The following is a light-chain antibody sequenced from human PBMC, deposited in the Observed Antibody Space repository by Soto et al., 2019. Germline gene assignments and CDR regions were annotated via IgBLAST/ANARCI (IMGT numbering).Light chain of an antibody. CDR3: LQDYNYPRT. V-gene: IGKV1-6*01. Sequence: AIQMTQSPSSLSASVGDRVTITCRASQAIRNDLGWYQQKAGKVPKLLIYGASTLQSGVPSRFSGRGSGTDFTLTISSLQPEDFATYYCLQDYNYPRTFGQGTKLEIK. CDR1: QAIRND. J-gene: IGKJ2*01. CDR2: GAS.